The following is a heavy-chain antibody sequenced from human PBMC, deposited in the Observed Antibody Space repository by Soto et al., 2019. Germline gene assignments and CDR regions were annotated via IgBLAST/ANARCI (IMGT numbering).Heavy chain of an antibody. CDR2: MDSSGEK. J-gene: IGHJ5*02. CDR1: GLSITDSEMG. CDR3: ARRHLAVAVSPWFDP. D-gene: IGHD6-19*01. V-gene: IGHV2-26*01. Sequence: QVTLKESGPVLVKPTETLTLRCTVSGLSITDSEMGVSWIRQPPGQPLEWPAHMDSSGEKYDRTILKSRLAISKDTSKSQLVLTMTTMDPADTATYYCARRHLAVAVSPWFDPWGQGIPVTVSS.